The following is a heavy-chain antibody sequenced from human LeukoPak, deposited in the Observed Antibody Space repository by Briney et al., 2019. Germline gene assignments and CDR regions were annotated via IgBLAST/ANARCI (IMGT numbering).Heavy chain of an antibody. V-gene: IGHV1-18*04. CDR2: ISAYNGNT. J-gene: IGHJ6*04. CDR1: GYTFTSYG. CDR3: ARLTYYDTLTGPSGYYYYGMDV. D-gene: IGHD3-9*01. Sequence: ASVKVSCKASGYTFTSYGISWVRQAPGQGLEWMGWISAYNGNTNYAQKLQGRVTMTTDTSTSTAYMELRSLRSDDTAVYYCARLTYYDTLTGPSGYYYYGMDVWGKGTTVTVSS.